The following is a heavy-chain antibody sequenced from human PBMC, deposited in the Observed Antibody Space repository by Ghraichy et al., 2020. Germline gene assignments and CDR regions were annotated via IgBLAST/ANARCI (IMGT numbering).Heavy chain of an antibody. V-gene: IGHV3-74*01. CDR1: GFRLSTYW. D-gene: IGHD3-9*01. Sequence: GESLKLSCAASGFRLSTYWMHWVRQAPGKGLVWVSRIAVDARDTSHADSVKGRFTISRDDVENKIYLQMSNLRVEDTAMYYCSTLQLTGPDFWGQGTLVTVSS. J-gene: IGHJ4*02. CDR2: IAVDARDT. CDR3: STLQLTGPDF.